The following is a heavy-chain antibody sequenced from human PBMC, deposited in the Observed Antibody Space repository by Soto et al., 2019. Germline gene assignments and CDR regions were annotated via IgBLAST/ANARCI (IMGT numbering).Heavy chain of an antibody. CDR2: INDRGSI. CDR1: GGSFSGYY. V-gene: IGHV4-34*01. Sequence: QVQLQQWGAGPLRPLETLSLTCGGSGGSFSGYYWAWIRQSPGRGLEWIGEINDRGSIHYNPSLKSRVSISVDTSKNLYSLILRSVTAAVTAVYYCARESHDILTGPPWVWYFDLGSRGTLGTVSS. J-gene: IGHJ2*01. CDR3: ARESHDILTGPPWVWYFDL. D-gene: IGHD3-9*01.